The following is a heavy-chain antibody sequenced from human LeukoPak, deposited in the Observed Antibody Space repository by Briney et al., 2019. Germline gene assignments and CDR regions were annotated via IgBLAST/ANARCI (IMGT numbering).Heavy chain of an antibody. CDR3: ARAVAGAYYFDY. J-gene: IGHJ4*02. CDR1: GYTFTSYD. D-gene: IGHD6-19*01. CDR2: MNPNSGNT. Sequence: ASVTVSCKASGYTFTSYDINWVRQATGQGLEWMGWMNPNSGNTGYAQKFQGRVTMTRNTSISTAYMELSSLRSEDTAVYYCARAVAGAYYFDYWGQGTLVTVSS. V-gene: IGHV1-8*01.